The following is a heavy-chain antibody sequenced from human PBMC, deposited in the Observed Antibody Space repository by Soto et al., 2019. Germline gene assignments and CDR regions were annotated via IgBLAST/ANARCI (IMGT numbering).Heavy chain of an antibody. CDR1: GFTFSSYG. J-gene: IGHJ4*02. D-gene: IGHD2-15*01. CDR2: ISYDGSNK. V-gene: IGHV3-30*18. CDR3: AKDIGYCSGGSCWGVDY. Sequence: QVQLVESGGGVVQPGRSLRLSCAASGFTFSSYGMHWVRQAPGTGLEWVAVISYDGSNKYYADSVKGRFTISRDNSKNTLYLQMNSLRAEDMAVYYCAKDIGYCSGGSCWGVDYWGQGTLVTVSS.